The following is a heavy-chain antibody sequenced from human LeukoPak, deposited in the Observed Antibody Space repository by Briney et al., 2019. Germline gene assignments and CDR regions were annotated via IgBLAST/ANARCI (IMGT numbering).Heavy chain of an antibody. CDR1: GFIFSDFA. D-gene: IGHD3-10*01. J-gene: IGHJ4*02. Sequence: GGSLRLSCAASGFIFSDFAMSWVRQTPGMGLEWVSAISGSGANTFYADSVKGRFTISRDNSKNTLYLQMNSLRAEDTAVYYCAKKFRGVIHASDYWGQGTLVTVSS. V-gene: IGHV3-23*01. CDR2: ISGSGANT. CDR3: AKKFRGVIHASDY.